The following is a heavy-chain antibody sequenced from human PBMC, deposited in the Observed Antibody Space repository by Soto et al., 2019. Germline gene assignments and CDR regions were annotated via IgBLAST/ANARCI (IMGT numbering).Heavy chain of an antibody. D-gene: IGHD2-21*01. Sequence: SGPTLVNHTQTLTLTCTFYGVSLRTSVRGVGWIRQHPGKALERLALVYWDDDKRYSPSLKSRITITKETSKNQVVLTMTYMDPVDTATYYCAHMIEGAFFDHCGQGTLVTVSS. J-gene: IGHJ4*02. CDR3: AHMIEGAFFDH. CDR1: GVSLRTSVRG. CDR2: VYWDDDK. V-gene: IGHV2-5*02.